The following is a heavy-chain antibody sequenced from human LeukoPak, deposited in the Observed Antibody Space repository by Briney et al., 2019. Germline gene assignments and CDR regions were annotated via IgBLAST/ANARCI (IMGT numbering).Heavy chain of an antibody. V-gene: IGHV1-2*02. J-gene: IGHJ4*02. D-gene: IGHD3-22*01. Sequence: ASVKVSCKASGYTSTGYYMHWVRQAPGQGLEWMGWINPNSGGTNYAQKFQGRVTMTRDTSISTAYMELSRLRSDDTAVYYCARDRIDYYDSSGYLELFDYWGQGTLVTVSS. CDR1: GYTSTGYY. CDR3: ARDRIDYYDSSGYLELFDY. CDR2: INPNSGGT.